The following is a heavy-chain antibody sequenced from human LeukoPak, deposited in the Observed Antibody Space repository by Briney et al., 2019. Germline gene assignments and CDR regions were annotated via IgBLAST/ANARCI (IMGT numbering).Heavy chain of an antibody. J-gene: IGHJ4*02. CDR2: IISSSSYI. CDR3: ARAPYFSGIKEFDY. D-gene: IGHD3-10*01. Sequence: PGGSLRLSCAASGFIFSSYSMNWVRQAPGKGLEWVSSIISSSSYIYSADSVKGRFTISKDNAKNSLYLQMNSLRAEDTAVYYCARAPYFSGIKEFDYWGQGTLVTVSS. CDR1: GFIFSSYS. V-gene: IGHV3-21*01.